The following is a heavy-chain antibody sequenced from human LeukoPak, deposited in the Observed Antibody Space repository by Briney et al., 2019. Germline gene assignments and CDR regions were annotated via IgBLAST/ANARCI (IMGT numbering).Heavy chain of an antibody. Sequence: ASVKVSCKASGYTFTSYDINWVRQATGQGLERMGWMNPNSGNTGYAQRFQGRVTMTRNTSISTAYMEPSSLRSEDTAVYYCARASTGHFDYWGQGTLVTVSS. V-gene: IGHV1-8*01. J-gene: IGHJ4*02. CDR3: ARASTGHFDY. CDR2: MNPNSGNT. CDR1: GYTFTSYD.